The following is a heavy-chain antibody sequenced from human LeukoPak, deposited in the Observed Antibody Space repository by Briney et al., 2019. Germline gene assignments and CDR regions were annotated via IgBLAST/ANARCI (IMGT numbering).Heavy chain of an antibody. D-gene: IGHD6-19*01. V-gene: IGHV3-23*01. CDR3: AKRKSSSGWYYFDY. CDR1: GFTFSSYG. CDR2: ISGRGGNT. J-gene: IGHJ4*02. Sequence: GGSLRLSCAASGFTFSSYGMSWVRQAPGKGLEWVSGISGRGGNTYYADSVKGRFTISRDNSKNTLYLQMNSLRAEDTAVYYCAKRKSSSGWYYFDYWGQGTLVTVSS.